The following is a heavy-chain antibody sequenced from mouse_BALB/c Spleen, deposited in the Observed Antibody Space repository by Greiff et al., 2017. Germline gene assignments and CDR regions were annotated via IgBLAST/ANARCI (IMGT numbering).Heavy chain of an antibody. V-gene: IGHV5-17*02. D-gene: IGHD2-5*01. Sequence: DVKLVESGGGLVQPGGSRKLSCAASGFTFSSFGMHWVRQAPEKGLEWVAYISSGSSTIYYADTVKGRFTISRDNPKNTLFLQMTSLRSEDTAMFYCGRSGDFYCNNYYFGYWGQGTTLTVSS. CDR2: ISSGSSTI. CDR3: GRSGDFYCNNYYFGY. J-gene: IGHJ2*01. CDR1: GFTFSSFG.